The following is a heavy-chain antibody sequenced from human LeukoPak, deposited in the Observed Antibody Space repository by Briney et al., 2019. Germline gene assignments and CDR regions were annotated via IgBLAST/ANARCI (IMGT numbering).Heavy chain of an antibody. CDR3: ARGREGSGSYRTGFDH. D-gene: IGHD3-10*01. CDR2: ISPSSHYI. V-gene: IGHV3-21*04. Sequence: PGGSLRLSCAGSGFTFSNYSINWVRQAPGKGLEWVSSISPSSHYIYYADSVRGRFTISRDNARNSLYLQMNSLRAEDTAVYYCARGREGSGSYRTGFDHWGQGTLVTVSS. CDR1: GFTFSNYS. J-gene: IGHJ4*02.